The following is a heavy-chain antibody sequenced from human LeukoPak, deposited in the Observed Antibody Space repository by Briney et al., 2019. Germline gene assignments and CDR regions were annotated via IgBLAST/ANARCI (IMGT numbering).Heavy chain of an antibody. D-gene: IGHD4-17*01. J-gene: IGHJ4*02. CDR1: GFTFSSYA. CDR3: AKLSHTVTRSGGVDY. CDR2: ISGSGGST. Sequence: QTGGSLRLSCAASGFTFSSYAMGWVRQAPGKGLEWVSAISGSGGSTYYADSVKGRSTISRDNSKNTLYLQMNSLRAEDTAVYYCAKLSHTVTRSGGVDYWGQGTLVTVSS. V-gene: IGHV3-23*01.